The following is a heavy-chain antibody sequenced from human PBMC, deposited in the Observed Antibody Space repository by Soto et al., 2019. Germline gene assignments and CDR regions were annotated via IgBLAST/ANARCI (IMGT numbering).Heavy chain of an antibody. J-gene: IGHJ4*02. Sequence: QVQLVESGGGVVQPGRSLRLSCAASGFIFNSFGMHWVRQAPGKGLEWVAVIWYDGSNKYYADSVKGRFTISRDNSKNTLHLQMNSLRAEDTAIYYCARSPGYNYADYWGQGTLVTVSS. CDR2: IWYDGSNK. CDR1: GFIFNSFG. V-gene: IGHV3-33*01. D-gene: IGHD5-12*01. CDR3: ARSPGYNYADY.